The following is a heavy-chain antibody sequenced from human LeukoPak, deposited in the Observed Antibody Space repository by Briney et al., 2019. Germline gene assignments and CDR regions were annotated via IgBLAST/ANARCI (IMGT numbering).Heavy chain of an antibody. V-gene: IGHV1-2*06. CDR2: INPNSGGT. Sequence: GASVKVSCKASGYTFTGYYMHWVRQAPGQGLEWMGRINPNSGGTNYAQKFQGRVTMTRDTSISTAYTELSRLRSDDTAVYYCARVARSSGSYGAAFDIWGQGTMVTVSS. CDR3: ARVARSSGSYGAAFDI. J-gene: IGHJ3*02. D-gene: IGHD1-26*01. CDR1: GYTFTGYY.